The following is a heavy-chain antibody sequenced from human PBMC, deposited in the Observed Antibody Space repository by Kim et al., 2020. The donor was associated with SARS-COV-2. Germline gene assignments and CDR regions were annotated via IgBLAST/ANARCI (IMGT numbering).Heavy chain of an antibody. Sequence: GGTTYAQKFQGRVTMTRDTAISTVYLEVTSLRSDDTAVYYCARSSLLDFDYWGQGTLVTVSS. CDR3: ARSSLLDFDY. CDR2: GGT. D-gene: IGHD3-16*02. J-gene: IGHJ4*02. V-gene: IGHV1-2*02.